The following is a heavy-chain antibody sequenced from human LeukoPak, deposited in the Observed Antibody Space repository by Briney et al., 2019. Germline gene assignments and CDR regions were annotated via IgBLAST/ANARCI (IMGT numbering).Heavy chain of an antibody. CDR3: ARMAGSSWYQDY. J-gene: IGHJ4*02. CDR1: GFTFSSYE. CDR2: ISSSGSTI. V-gene: IGHV3-48*03. D-gene: IGHD6-13*01. Sequence: GGTLRLSCAASGFTFSSYEMNWVRQAPGKGLEWVSYISSSGSTIYYADSVKGRFTISRDNAKNSLYLQTNSLRAEDTAVYYCARMAGSSWYQDYWGQGTLVTVSS.